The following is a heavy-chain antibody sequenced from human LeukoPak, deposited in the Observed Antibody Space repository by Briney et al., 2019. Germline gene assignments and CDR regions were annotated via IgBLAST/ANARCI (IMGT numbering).Heavy chain of an antibody. Sequence: ASVKVSCKASGYTFIDYYVHWVRQAPGQGLEWMGYINPNTGGTNFAQKFQGWVTMTRDTSISTAYMELSRLKSDDTAVYYCATDGGTRGAMAGYFDYRGQGTLVTVSS. CDR2: INPNTGGT. CDR1: GYTFIDYY. D-gene: IGHD6-19*01. V-gene: IGHV1-2*04. J-gene: IGHJ4*02. CDR3: ATDGGTRGAMAGYFDY.